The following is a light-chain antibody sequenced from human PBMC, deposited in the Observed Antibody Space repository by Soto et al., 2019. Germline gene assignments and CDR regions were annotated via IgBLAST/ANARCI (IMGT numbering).Light chain of an antibody. CDR3: QQYDTSPTT. CDR2: GAS. V-gene: IGKV3-20*01. CDR1: QSVGSY. Sequence: IVLTQSPGTLSLSPGERATVSCRASQSVGSYLAWYQQKPGQAPRLLIFGASSRVIGVPGRFSGSGSGTDFTLTISKLEPEDFAVYYGQQYDTSPTTFGQGARLDIK. J-gene: IGKJ5*01.